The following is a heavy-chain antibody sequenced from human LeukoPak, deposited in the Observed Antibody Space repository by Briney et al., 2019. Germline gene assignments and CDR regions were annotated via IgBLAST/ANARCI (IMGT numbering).Heavy chain of an antibody. V-gene: IGHV3-74*01. Sequence: PGGSLRLSCAASGFTFSSYWMHWVRQAPGKGLVWVSRINTDGSTTNYADSVKGRFTISRDNAKNTLYLLMNSLRAEDTAVYYCARVPSDSWNWFDPWGQGTLVTVSS. CDR2: INTDGSTT. CDR1: GFTFSSYW. D-gene: IGHD2-15*01. CDR3: ARVPSDSWNWFDP. J-gene: IGHJ5*02.